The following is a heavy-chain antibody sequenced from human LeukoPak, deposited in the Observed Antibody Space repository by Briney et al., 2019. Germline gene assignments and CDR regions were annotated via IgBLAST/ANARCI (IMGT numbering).Heavy chain of an antibody. CDR3: ARGGDYYGSGSYTFDP. CDR2: MNPNSGNT. CDR1: GHTFTSYD. Sequence: ASVKVSCKASGHTFTSYDINWVRQATGQGLEWMGWMNPNSGNTGYAQKFQGRVTMTRNTSISTAYMELSSLRSEDTAVYYCARGGDYYGSGSYTFDPWGQGTLVTVSS. J-gene: IGHJ5*02. D-gene: IGHD3-10*01. V-gene: IGHV1-8*01.